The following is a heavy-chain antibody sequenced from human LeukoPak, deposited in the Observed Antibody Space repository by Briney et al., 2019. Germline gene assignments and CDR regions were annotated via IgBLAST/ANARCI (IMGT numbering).Heavy chain of an antibody. CDR2: VFQSVAT. Sequence: SETQSLTCTVSGDSFTSSSYYWAWIRQPPGKGLEWIGSVFQSVATYYNPSLQSRVTMSIDTSKNQCSLKLSSVTAADTAVYFCAREYYGTFEFWGQGTLAPVSP. CDR3: AREYYGTFEF. J-gene: IGHJ4*02. CDR1: GDSFTSSSYY. D-gene: IGHD3-10*01. V-gene: IGHV4-39*01.